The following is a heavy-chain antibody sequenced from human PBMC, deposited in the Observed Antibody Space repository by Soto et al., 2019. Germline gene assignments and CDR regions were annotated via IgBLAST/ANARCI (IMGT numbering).Heavy chain of an antibody. D-gene: IGHD1-26*01. J-gene: IGHJ4*02. CDR2: MQPSSGRT. CDR1: GYSFTSLD. V-gene: IGHV1-8*01. Sequence: QVQLVQSGAEVREPGASVKVSCKASGYSFTSLDINWVRQTTGQGLEWMGWMQPSSGRTGYAQKFQGRVTMTRDTSINTAYMELSSLTSDDTAFYYCARGVTAGVDYGGQGTLVTVSS. CDR3: ARGVTAGVDY.